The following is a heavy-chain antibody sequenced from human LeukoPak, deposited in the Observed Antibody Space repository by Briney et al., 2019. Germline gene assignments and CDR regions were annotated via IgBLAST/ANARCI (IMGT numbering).Heavy chain of an antibody. CDR1: GFTLSNAW. Sequence: GGSLRLSCAASGFTLSNAWMSWVRQAPGKGLEWVSSISSSSSYIYYADSVKGRFTISRDNAKNSLYLQMNGLRAEDTAVYYCARLEMATTKGPDYWGQGTLVTVSS. J-gene: IGHJ4*02. CDR2: ISSSSSYI. CDR3: ARLEMATTKGPDY. D-gene: IGHD5-24*01. V-gene: IGHV3-21*01.